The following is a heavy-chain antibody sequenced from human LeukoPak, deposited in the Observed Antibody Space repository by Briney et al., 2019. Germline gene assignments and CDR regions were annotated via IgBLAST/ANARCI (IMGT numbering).Heavy chain of an antibody. CDR3: ATGHREGYNSLVY. V-gene: IGHV4-31*03. D-gene: IGHD5-24*01. CDR1: GDSISSSGYY. Sequence: PSQTLSLTCTVSGDSISSSGYYWSWIRQHPGKGLEWIGYIYYSGSTYYNPSLKSRVTISVDTSENQFSLKLNSVTAADTAEYYCATGHREGYNSLVYWGQGTLVTVSS. CDR2: IYYSGST. J-gene: IGHJ4*02.